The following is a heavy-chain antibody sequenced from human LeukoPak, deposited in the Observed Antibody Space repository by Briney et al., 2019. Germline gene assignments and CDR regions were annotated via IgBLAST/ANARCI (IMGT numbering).Heavy chain of an antibody. Sequence: SGGSLRLSCAASGFTFSSYGMHWVRQAPGKGLEWVAVIWYGGSNKYYADSVKGRFTISRDNSKNTLFLQMNSLRAEDTAVYYCAKEFSGGWSFDYWGQGTLVTVSS. CDR1: GFTFSSYG. V-gene: IGHV3-33*06. J-gene: IGHJ4*02. CDR3: AKEFSGGWSFDY. D-gene: IGHD6-19*01. CDR2: IWYGGSNK.